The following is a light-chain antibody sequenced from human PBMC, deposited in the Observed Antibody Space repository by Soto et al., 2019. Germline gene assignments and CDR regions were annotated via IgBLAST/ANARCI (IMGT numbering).Light chain of an antibody. Sequence: EIVLTQSPATLSLSPGERATLSGRASQGVSSYLAWYQQKPGQAPRLLIYDASNRATGIPARFSGSGSGTDFTLTISSLEPADFAVYYCQQRSNWPPLTFGGGTKV. V-gene: IGKV3-11*01. CDR1: QGVSSY. CDR2: DAS. CDR3: QQRSNWPPLT. J-gene: IGKJ4*02.